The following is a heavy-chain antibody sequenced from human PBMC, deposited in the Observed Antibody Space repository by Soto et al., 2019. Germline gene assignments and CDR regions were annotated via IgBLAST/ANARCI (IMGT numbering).Heavy chain of an antibody. Sequence: EVQVLDSGGGLVQPGGSLRLSCAASGFTFTNYPMAWVRQAPAKGLEWVSTISGSGGSTFYADSVKGRFTISRDNSKNTVYLQMNSLRVEDTAVYDCAKRPLKFEGSYFDYWGQGTLVTVSS. V-gene: IGHV3-23*01. J-gene: IGHJ4*02. CDR2: ISGSGGST. D-gene: IGHD3-10*01. CDR1: GFTFTNYP. CDR3: AKRPLKFEGSYFDY.